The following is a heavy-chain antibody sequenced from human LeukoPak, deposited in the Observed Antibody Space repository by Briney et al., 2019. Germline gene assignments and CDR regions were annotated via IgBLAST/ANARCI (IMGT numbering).Heavy chain of an antibody. V-gene: IGHV4-59*01. J-gene: IGHJ4*02. CDR3: ARGGVTMVRGVIITDAFDY. D-gene: IGHD3-10*01. CDR1: GGSISSYY. Sequence: SETLSLTCTVSGGSISSYYWSWIRQPPGKGLEWIGYIYYSGSTNYNPSLKSRVTISVDTSKNQFSLKLSSVTAADTAVYYCARGGVTMVRGVIITDAFDYWGQGTLVTVSS. CDR2: IYYSGST.